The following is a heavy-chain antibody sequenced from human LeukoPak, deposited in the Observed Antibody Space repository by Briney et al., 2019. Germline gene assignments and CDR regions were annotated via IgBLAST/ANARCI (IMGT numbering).Heavy chain of an antibody. J-gene: IGHJ4*02. Sequence: PGGSLRLSCAASGFTFSSYAMHWVRQAPGKGLEWVAVISYDGSNKYYADSVKGRFTISRDNSKNTLYLQMNSLRAEDTAVYYCARDFGDIVVVPAALRAALDYWGQGTLVTVSS. CDR3: ARDFGDIVVVPAALRAALDY. CDR2: ISYDGSNK. D-gene: IGHD2-2*01. CDR1: GFTFSSYA. V-gene: IGHV3-30-3*01.